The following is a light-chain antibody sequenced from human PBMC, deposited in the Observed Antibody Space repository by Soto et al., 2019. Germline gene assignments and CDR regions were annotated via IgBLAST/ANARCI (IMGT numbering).Light chain of an antibody. CDR1: QSITNN. V-gene: IGKV1-39*01. CDR2: SAS. Sequence: DIQMTQSPSSLSSSVGDRVTITCRASQSITNNLNWYQQKPGKAPKLLIYSASSVQSGVPSRFSGSGSGTAFTLTISNLQHDDFASYYCQQTFNTPWTFGQGSRVEIK. CDR3: QQTFNTPWT. J-gene: IGKJ1*01.